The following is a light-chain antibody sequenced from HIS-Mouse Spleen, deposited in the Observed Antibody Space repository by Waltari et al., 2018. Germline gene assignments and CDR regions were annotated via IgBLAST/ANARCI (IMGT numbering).Light chain of an antibody. CDR3: SSYAGSKDV. CDR2: EVS. Sequence: QSALTPPPSASGSPGQSVPIPRPGTSIHVGGYTHLPCYQQHPGKAPKRMIYEVSKRPSGVPDRFSGSKSGNTASLTVSGLQAEDEADYYCSSYAGSKDVFGTGTKVTVL. V-gene: IGLV2-8*01. J-gene: IGLJ1*01. CDR1: SIHVGGYTH.